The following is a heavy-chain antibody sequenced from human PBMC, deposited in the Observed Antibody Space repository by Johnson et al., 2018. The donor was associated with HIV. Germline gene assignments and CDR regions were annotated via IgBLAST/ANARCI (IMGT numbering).Heavy chain of an antibody. Sequence: VQLVESGGGVVQPGRSLRLSCAASGFTFSNYGMHWVRQAPGKGLEWVAAIWYDGSNKYYADSVKGRFTISRDNAKNSLYLQMNSLRAEDTAVYFCAREGRDGYNYDAFDIWGQGTMVTVSS. J-gene: IGHJ3*02. CDR1: GFTFSNYG. CDR3: AREGRDGYNYDAFDI. D-gene: IGHD5-24*01. CDR2: IWYDGSNK. V-gene: IGHV3-33*01.